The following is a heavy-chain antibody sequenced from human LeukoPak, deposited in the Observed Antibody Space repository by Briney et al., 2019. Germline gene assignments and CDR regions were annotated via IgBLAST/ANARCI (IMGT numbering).Heavy chain of an antibody. D-gene: IGHD2-15*01. CDR1: GGSFSGYY. Sequence: SETLSLTCAVYGGSFSGYYWSWIRQPPGKGLEWIGEINHSGSTNYNPSLKSRVTISVDTSKNQFSLKLSSVTAADTAVYYCARRVVVAATRYFDFWGQGTLVTVSS. CDR2: INHSGST. CDR3: ARRVVVAATRYFDF. J-gene: IGHJ4*02. V-gene: IGHV4-34*01.